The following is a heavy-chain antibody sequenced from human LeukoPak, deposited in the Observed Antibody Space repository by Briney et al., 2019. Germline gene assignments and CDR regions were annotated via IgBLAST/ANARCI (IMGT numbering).Heavy chain of an antibody. D-gene: IGHD3-3*01. V-gene: IGHV4-59*01. CDR2: ISYSGST. CDR3: ARGRGNTIPWT. CDR1: GGSISTYY. Sequence: SETLSLTCAVSGGSISTYYWSWIRQPPGKGLEWIAYISYSGSTNYNPSLKSRVTISVDTSKNQVSLKLSSVSAADTAVYYCARGRGNTIPWTWGQGTLVTVSS. J-gene: IGHJ5*02.